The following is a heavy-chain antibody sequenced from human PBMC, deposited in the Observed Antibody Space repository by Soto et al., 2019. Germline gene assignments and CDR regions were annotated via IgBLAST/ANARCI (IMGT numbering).Heavy chain of an antibody. Sequence: PGGSRRLSCAASGFTFSGYSMIWVRQAPGKGLEWVSYIGTVGSPIYYADSVKGRFTVSRDNAKNSLYLQLNSLRDEDAAVYYCARDNSSSWYGQTNWFDPWGQGTLVTVSS. V-gene: IGHV3-48*02. J-gene: IGHJ5*02. D-gene: IGHD6-13*01. CDR3: ARDNSSSWYGQTNWFDP. CDR1: GFTFSGYS. CDR2: IGTVGSPI.